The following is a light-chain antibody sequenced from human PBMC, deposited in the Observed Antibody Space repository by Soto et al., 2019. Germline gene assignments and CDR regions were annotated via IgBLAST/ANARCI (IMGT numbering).Light chain of an antibody. J-gene: IGKJ1*01. Sequence: EIVLTQSPGTLSLSPGDRATLSCRASQSVSSNFLAWYQQKPGQAPRLLIYGASIRATGIPDRFSGSGSGTDFARTIRRLGPEDFAMYFCHQYGSSPRTFGQGTKVEIK. CDR1: QSVSSNF. CDR3: HQYGSSPRT. V-gene: IGKV3-20*01. CDR2: GAS.